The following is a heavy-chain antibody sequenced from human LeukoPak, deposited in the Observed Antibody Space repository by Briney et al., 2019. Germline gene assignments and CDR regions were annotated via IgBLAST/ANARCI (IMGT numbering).Heavy chain of an antibody. CDR1: GYTFSSYY. Sequence: GASVKVSCKASGYTFSSYYMNWVRQAPGQGLEWMGIINPSRGSTSYAQKFQGRVTITEDTFTDTGYLELRGLTSEDTAVYYCSTDSGRSYFYFDFWGQGTLITVSS. V-gene: IGHV1-46*01. J-gene: IGHJ4*02. CDR3: STDSGRSYFYFDF. CDR2: INPSRGST. D-gene: IGHD3-10*01.